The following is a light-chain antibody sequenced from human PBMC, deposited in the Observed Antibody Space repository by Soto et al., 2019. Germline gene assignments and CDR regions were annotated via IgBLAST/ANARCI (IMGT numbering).Light chain of an antibody. J-gene: IGLJ1*01. CDR1: SSDIGGYDF. Sequence: QSALTQAASVSGSPGQSLTISCTGTSSDIGGYDFVSWYRQQPGKAPKLLIYEVSHRPSGVSSRFSASKSGNTASLTISGLQAEDEGDYYCSSYTISSTTVFGTGTKVTVL. V-gene: IGLV2-14*01. CDR2: EVS. CDR3: SSYTISSTTV.